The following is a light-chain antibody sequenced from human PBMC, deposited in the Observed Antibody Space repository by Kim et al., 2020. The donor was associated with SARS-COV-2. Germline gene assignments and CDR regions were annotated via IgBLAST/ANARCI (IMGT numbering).Light chain of an antibody. Sequence: DVVMTQSPLSLPVTLGQPASISCRSSQSLVHSDGNTYLNWFQPRPGQSPRRLIYKVSKRDSGVPDRFRGSGSGTDFTLKISRVEAEDVGVYYCMQTTHRPPYPLGQGTNLEI. CDR3: MQTTHRPPYP. V-gene: IGKV2-30*02. CDR1: QSLVHSDGNTY. CDR2: KVS. J-gene: IGKJ2*01.